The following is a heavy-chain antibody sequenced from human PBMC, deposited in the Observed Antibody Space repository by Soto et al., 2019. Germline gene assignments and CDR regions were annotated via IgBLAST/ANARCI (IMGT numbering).Heavy chain of an antibody. CDR2: ISSSSSYI. J-gene: IGHJ6*03. CDR3: ARPRNTSYYYYMDV. D-gene: IGHD1-1*01. CDR1: GFTFSSYS. Sequence: GGSLRLSCAASGFTFSSYSMNWVRQAPGKGLEWVSSISSSSSYIYYADSVKGRFTISRDNAKNSLYLQMNSLRAEDTAVYYCARPRNTSYYYYMDVWGKGTTVTVSS. V-gene: IGHV3-21*01.